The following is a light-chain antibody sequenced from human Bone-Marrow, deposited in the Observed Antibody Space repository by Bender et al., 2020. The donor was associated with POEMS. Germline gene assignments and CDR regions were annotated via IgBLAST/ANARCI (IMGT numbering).Light chain of an antibody. CDR1: SSNIGAHA. V-gene: IGLV1-44*01. Sequence: QSVLTQPPSASGTPGQMVTISCSGGSSNIGAHAVNWYQHLPGTAPKLLIYASHRRPSEFPDRFCGSRSVTSASLAIGGLQSEDEADYYGAVWDDSLKGWVVGGGTTLTVL. CDR3: AVWDDSLKGWV. CDR2: ASH. J-gene: IGLJ3*02.